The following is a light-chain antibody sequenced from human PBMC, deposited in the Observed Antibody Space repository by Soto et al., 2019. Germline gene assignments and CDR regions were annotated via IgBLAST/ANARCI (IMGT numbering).Light chain of an antibody. J-gene: IGKJ2*01. CDR3: QPYGSSPPYT. Sequence: EVVLTQSPGTLSLSPGERATLSCRASQSVSNNYFAWYQQKPGQAPRLLLFGSSDRATGIPERFSGSGSGTDFTLTISSLEPEDFAVYYCQPYGSSPPYTFGQGTELEIK. CDR2: GSS. V-gene: IGKV3-20*01. CDR1: QSVSNNY.